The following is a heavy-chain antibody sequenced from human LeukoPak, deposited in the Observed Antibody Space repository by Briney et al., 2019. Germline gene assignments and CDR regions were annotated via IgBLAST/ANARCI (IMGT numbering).Heavy chain of an antibody. D-gene: IGHD1-14*01. J-gene: IGHJ4*02. CDR3: AMRNGY. CDR2: ISWNSGSI. V-gene: IGHV3-9*03. Sequence: GRSLRLSCAASGFTFDDYAMHWVRQAPGKGLEWVSGISWNSGSIGYADSVKGRFTISRDNAKNSLYLQMNSLRAEDMALYYCAMRNGYWGQGTLVIVSS. CDR1: GFTFDDYA.